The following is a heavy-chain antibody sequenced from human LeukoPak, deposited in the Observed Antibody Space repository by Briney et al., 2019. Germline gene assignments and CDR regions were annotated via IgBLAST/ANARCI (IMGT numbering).Heavy chain of an antibody. CDR1: GYTLTELS. V-gene: IGHV1-24*01. J-gene: IGHJ4*02. CDR2: FDPEDGET. Sequence: ASVKVSCKVSGYTLTELSMHWVRQAPGKGLEWMGGFDPEDGETIYAQKFQGRVTMTEDTSTDTAYMELSSLRSEDTAVYYCATGLLEWYRLPNFDYWGQGTLVTVSS. D-gene: IGHD3-3*01. CDR3: ATGLLEWYRLPNFDY.